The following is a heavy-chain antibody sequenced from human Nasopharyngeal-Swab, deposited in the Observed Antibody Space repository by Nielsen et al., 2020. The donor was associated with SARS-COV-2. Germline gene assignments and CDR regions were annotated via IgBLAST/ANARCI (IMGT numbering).Heavy chain of an antibody. D-gene: IGHD3-10*01. V-gene: IGHV3-23*01. CDR3: AREGQGTPIDF. J-gene: IGHJ4*02. CDR1: GFTFSNYA. CDR2: ISARGTST. Sequence: GGSLRLSCVASGFTFSNYAMSWARQAPGKGLEWVSTISARGTSTFYVDSVKGWFTISRDNSKNTLHVQMSSLRAEDTAVYYCAREGQGTPIDFWGQGTLVTVSS.